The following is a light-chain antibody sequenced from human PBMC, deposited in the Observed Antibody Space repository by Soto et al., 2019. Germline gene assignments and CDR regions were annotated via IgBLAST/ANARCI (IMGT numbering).Light chain of an antibody. CDR3: SSYTSSNIFEV. CDR1: SSDVGTHNY. Sequence: QSVLTQPASVSGSRGQSITISCTGISSDVGTHNYVSWYQHHPGKAPKLMIYDVTNRPSGVSNRFSASKSGNTASLTISGLQAEDEADYYCSSYTSSNIFEVFGGGTKLTVL. CDR2: DVT. V-gene: IGLV2-14*03. J-gene: IGLJ3*02.